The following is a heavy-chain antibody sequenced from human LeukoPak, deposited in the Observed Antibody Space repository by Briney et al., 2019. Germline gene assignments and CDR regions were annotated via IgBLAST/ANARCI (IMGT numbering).Heavy chain of an antibody. CDR1: GFTFSSYS. V-gene: IGHV3-21*01. CDR3: ARSYCTNGVCYTIPYDAFDI. Sequence: GGSLRLSCAASGFTFSSYSMNWVRQAPGKGLEWVSSISSSSSYIYYADSVKGRFTISRDNAKNSLYLQMNSLRAEDTAVYYCARSYCTNGVCYTIPYDAFDIWGQGTVVTVSS. D-gene: IGHD2-8*01. CDR2: ISSSSSYI. J-gene: IGHJ3*02.